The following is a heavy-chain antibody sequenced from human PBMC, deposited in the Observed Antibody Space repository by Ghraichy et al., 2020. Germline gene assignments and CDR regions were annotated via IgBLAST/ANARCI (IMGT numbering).Heavy chain of an antibody. D-gene: IGHD3-3*01. CDR3: AAMTITIFGLIIMPPFDYYYAMDD. CDR2: ISYDGSHE. V-gene: IGHV3-30*03. J-gene: IGHJ6*02. CDR1: GFSFSNYG. Sequence: GESLNISCAASGFSFSNYGMHWVRQAPGKGLEWMTVISYDGSHEYYADSVKGRFTISRDNSKNTLYLQMNSLGAEDTAVYYCAAMTITIFGLIIMPPFDYYYAMDDWAQGTTVTGSS.